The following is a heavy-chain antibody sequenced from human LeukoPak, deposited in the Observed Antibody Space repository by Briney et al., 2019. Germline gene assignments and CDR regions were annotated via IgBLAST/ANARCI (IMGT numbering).Heavy chain of an antibody. J-gene: IGHJ5*02. Sequence: SETLSLTCAVYGGSFSGYYWSWIRQPPGKGLEWIGEINHSGSTNYNPSLKSRVTISVDTSKNQFSLKLSSVTAADTAVYYCARDLRLDYGGNGWFDPWGQGTLVTVSS. D-gene: IGHD4-23*01. CDR1: GGSFSGYY. V-gene: IGHV4-34*01. CDR2: INHSGST. CDR3: ARDLRLDYGGNGWFDP.